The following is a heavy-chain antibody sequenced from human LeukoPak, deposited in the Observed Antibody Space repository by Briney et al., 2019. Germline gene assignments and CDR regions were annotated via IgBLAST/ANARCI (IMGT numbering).Heavy chain of an antibody. V-gene: IGHV4-39*01. CDR2: VYYSGNT. D-gene: IGHD3-10*01. Sequence: PSETLSLTCTVSGGSISGAGYSWGXIRQXPXXGXXXXGSVYYSGNTDYNPSLKSRLTMSVDTTKNQFLLRLRSVTAADTAVYYCARRPGGYYGLGSRLDNWGQGTLVTVSS. J-gene: IGHJ4*02. CDR3: ARRPGGYYGLGSRLDN. CDR1: GGSISGAGYS.